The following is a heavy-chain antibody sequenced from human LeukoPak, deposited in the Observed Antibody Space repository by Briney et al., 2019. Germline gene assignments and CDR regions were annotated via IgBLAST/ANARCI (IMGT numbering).Heavy chain of an antibody. Sequence: GGSLRLSCAASGFSFISYGMHWVRQAPGKGLEWVGVISDDGWSKDYADSVKGRFTISRDNSKDTLYLQMNSLRDEDTAVYYCAKRPSDYGDYDYWGQGTLVTVSS. CDR3: AKRPSDYGDYDY. D-gene: IGHD4-17*01. V-gene: IGHV3-30*18. J-gene: IGHJ4*02. CDR2: ISDDGWSK. CDR1: GFSFISYG.